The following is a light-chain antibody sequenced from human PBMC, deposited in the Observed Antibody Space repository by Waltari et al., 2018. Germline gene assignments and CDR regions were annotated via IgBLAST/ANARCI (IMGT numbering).Light chain of an antibody. Sequence: DVVMTQSPLSLPVTLGQPASISCRSSQRLLHSDGNTYLTWFQQRPGQSPRRLIYKVSNRDSGVPDRFSGSGSGTDFTLKISRVEAEDVGVYYCMQGTHWPPWTFGQGTKVEIK. J-gene: IGKJ1*01. V-gene: IGKV2-30*02. CDR3: MQGTHWPPWT. CDR2: KVS. CDR1: QRLLHSDGNTY.